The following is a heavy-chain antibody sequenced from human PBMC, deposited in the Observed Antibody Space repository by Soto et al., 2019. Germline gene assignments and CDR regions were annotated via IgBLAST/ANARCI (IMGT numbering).Heavy chain of an antibody. CDR3: ASGLVTTLHY. J-gene: IGHJ4*02. Sequence: SXTLSLTCAVSGGSISSGGYSWSWIRQPPGKGLEWIGYIYHSGSTYYNPSLKSRVTISVDRSKNQFSLKLSSVTAADTAVYYCASGLVTTLHYWGQGTLVTVSS. CDR1: GGSISSGGYS. CDR2: IYHSGST. D-gene: IGHD4-17*01. V-gene: IGHV4-30-2*01.